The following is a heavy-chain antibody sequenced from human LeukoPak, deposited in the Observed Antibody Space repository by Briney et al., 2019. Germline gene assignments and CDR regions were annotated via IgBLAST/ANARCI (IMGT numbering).Heavy chain of an antibody. J-gene: IGHJ4*02. Sequence: GGSLRLSCAASGFTFSSYGMHWVRQAPGKGLEWVAFIRYDGSNKYYADSVKGQFTISRDNSKNTLYLQMNSLRAEDTAVYYCAKDLVLLWFGESVSGSDYWGQGTLVTVSS. CDR1: GFTFSSYG. D-gene: IGHD3-10*01. CDR2: IRYDGSNK. V-gene: IGHV3-30*02. CDR3: AKDLVLLWFGESVSGSDY.